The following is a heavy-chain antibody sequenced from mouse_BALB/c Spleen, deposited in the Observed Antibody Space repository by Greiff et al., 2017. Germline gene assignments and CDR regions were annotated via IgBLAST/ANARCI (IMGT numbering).Heavy chain of an antibody. CDR3: ARWGDYYYGSSYLYYFDY. Sequence: QVQLQQSGPELVKPGASVKMSCKASGYTFTDYVISWVKQRTGQGLEWIGEIYPGSGSTYYNEKFKGKATLTADKSSNTAYMQLSSLTSEDSAVYFCARWGDYYYGSSYLYYFDYWGQGTTLTVSS. CDR2: IYPGSGST. V-gene: IGHV1-77*01. J-gene: IGHJ2*01. CDR1: GYTFTDYV. D-gene: IGHD1-1*01.